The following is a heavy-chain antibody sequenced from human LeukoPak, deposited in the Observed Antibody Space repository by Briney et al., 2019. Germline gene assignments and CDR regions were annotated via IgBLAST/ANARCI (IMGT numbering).Heavy chain of an antibody. CDR2: IYYSGST. D-gene: IGHD3-10*01. J-gene: IGHJ4*02. Sequence: PSETLSLTCTVSGGSISSHYWSWIRQPPGKGLEWIGYIYYSGSTNYNPSLKSRVTISVDTSKNQFSLKLSSVTAADTAVYYCARASGSGSYCLDYWGQGTLATVSS. CDR1: GGSISSHY. CDR3: ARASGSGSYCLDY. V-gene: IGHV4-59*11.